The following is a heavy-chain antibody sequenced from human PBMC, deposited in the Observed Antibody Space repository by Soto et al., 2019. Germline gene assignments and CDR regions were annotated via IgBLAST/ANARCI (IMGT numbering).Heavy chain of an antibody. V-gene: IGHV4-39*01. CDR3: ARLVRGVRADAFDI. Sequence: QLQLQESGPGLVKPSETLSLTCTVSGGSISSSRYYWGWIRQPPGKGLERIGSIYYSGSTYYNPSLKSRVTISVDTSKNQFSLKLSSVTAADMAVYYCARLVRGVRADAFDIWVQGTMVIVSS. J-gene: IGHJ3*02. CDR1: GGSISSSRYY. D-gene: IGHD3-10*01. CDR2: IYYSGST.